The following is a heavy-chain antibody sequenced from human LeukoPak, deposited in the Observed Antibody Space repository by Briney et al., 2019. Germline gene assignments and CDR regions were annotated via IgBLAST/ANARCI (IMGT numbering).Heavy chain of an antibody. Sequence: SETLSLTCTVSGGSISSYYWSWIRQPAGKGLEWIGRIYTSGSTNYNPSLKSRVTISVDKSKNQFSLKLSSVTAADTAVYYCASGPGVGYDFWSGTPYYYYYYMDVWGKGTTVTVSS. CDR2: IYTSGST. J-gene: IGHJ6*03. CDR1: GGSISSYY. D-gene: IGHD3-3*01. V-gene: IGHV4-4*07. CDR3: ASGPGVGYDFWSGTPYYYYYYMDV.